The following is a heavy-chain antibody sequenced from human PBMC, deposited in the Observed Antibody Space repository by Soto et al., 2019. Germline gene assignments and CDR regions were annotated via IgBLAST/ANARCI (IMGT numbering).Heavy chain of an antibody. V-gene: IGHV1-69*04. CDR3: ARVLEGYYDSSGYYYAPLYYYYGMDV. D-gene: IGHD3-22*01. CDR1: GYTFTSYD. Sequence: SVQVSCKASGYTFTSYDINWVRQATGQGLEWMGRIIPILGIANYAQKFQGRVTITADKSTSTAYMELSSLRSEDTAVYYCARVLEGYYDSSGYYYAPLYYYYGMDVWGQGTTVTVSS. J-gene: IGHJ6*02. CDR2: IIPILGIA.